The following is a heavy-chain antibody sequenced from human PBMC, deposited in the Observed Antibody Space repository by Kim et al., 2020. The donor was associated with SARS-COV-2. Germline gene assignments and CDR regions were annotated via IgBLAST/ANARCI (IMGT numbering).Heavy chain of an antibody. CDR3: ARDTSIVGAKDDFDI. J-gene: IGHJ3*02. CDR1: GYTFTSYG. CDR2: ISAYNGNT. V-gene: IGHV1-18*01. D-gene: IGHD1-26*01. Sequence: ASVKVSCKASGYTFTSYGISWVRQAPGQGLEWMGWISAYNGNTNYAQKLQGRVTMTTDTSTSTAYMELRSLRSDDTAVYYCARDTSIVGAKDDFDIWGQGTLVTVSS.